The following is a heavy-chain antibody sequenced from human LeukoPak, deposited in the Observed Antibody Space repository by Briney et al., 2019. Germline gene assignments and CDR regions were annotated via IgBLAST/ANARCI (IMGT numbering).Heavy chain of an antibody. J-gene: IGHJ4*02. D-gene: IGHD3-22*01. CDR3: ARGATYYYDNSGYVPYYFAH. Sequence: SETLSLTCAVYGGSFSGYYWSWIRQPPGRGLEWIGEINHSGSTNCNPSLKSRVTISEDTSKNQFSLKLSSVAAADTAVYYCARGATYYYDNSGYVPYYFAHWGQGTLVIVSS. CDR1: GGSFSGYY. CDR2: INHSGST. V-gene: IGHV4-34*01.